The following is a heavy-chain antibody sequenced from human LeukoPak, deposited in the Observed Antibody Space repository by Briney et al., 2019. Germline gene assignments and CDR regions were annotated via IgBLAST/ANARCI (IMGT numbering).Heavy chain of an antibody. CDR3: ARGPSGSFPADY. CDR2: IYTSGST. V-gene: IGHV4-4*07. CDR1: GGPISSYY. J-gene: IGHJ4*02. D-gene: IGHD1-26*01. Sequence: SETLSLTCTVSGGPISSYYGLWIRQPAGKGLEWIGRIYTSGSTNYNPSLKSRVTMSVDTSKNQFSLKLSSVTAADTAVYYCARGPSGSFPADYWGQGTLVTVSS.